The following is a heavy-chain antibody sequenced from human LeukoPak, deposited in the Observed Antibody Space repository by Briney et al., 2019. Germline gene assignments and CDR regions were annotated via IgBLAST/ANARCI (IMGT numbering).Heavy chain of an antibody. J-gene: IGHJ5*02. CDR2: LFIAETA. CDR1: GGSISSSSYY. V-gene: IGHV4-39*01. Sequence: SGTLSLTCTVSGGSISSSSYYWGWIRQAPGKGLEWIGSLFIAETAHYNPSLNSRAAISVDTSKNRFSLKLTSVTAADTAVYYCARGLYGGAASWGQGALVLVSS. CDR3: ARGLYGGAAS. D-gene: IGHD2/OR15-2a*01.